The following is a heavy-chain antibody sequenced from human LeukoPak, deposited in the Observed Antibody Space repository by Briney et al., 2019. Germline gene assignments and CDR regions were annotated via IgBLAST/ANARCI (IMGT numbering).Heavy chain of an antibody. CDR3: ARCRVGATTPFDY. CDR2: IYYSGST. J-gene: IGHJ4*02. V-gene: IGHV4-59*12. D-gene: IGHD1-26*01. CDR1: GGSISSYY. Sequence: SETLSLTCTVSGGSISSYYWSWIRQPPGKGLEWIGYIYYSGSTNYNPSLKSRVTISVDTSKNQFSLKLSSVTAADTAVYYCARCRVGATTPFDYWGQGTLVTVSS.